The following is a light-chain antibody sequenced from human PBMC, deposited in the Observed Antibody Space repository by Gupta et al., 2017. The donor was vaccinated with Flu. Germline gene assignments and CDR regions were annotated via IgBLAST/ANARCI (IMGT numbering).Light chain of an antibody. J-gene: IGKJ4*01. CDR2: AAH. CDR1: QGISSY. CDR3: QQLYSDPLT. Sequence: GDRVTIACRVNQGISSYLVWYQQKPGKAPKLLIYAAHSLQGGAPSRFSGSGSGSEFTLTISSLQPEDFATYYCQQLYSDPLTFGGETTVEIK. V-gene: IGKV1-9*01.